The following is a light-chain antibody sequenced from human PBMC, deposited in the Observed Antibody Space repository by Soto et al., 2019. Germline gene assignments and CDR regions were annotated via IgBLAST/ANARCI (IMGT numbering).Light chain of an antibody. CDR2: GNN. CDR3: AAWDDSLSGPV. J-gene: IGLJ3*02. V-gene: IGLV1-44*01. CDR1: SSNIGRNT. Sequence: QSVLTQPPSASGTPGQRVTISCSGGSSNIGRNTVNWYQQFPGTAPKLLIYGNNQRPSGVPDRFYGSKSGTSASLAISGLQSEDEADYYCAAWDDSLSGPVFGGGTKLTVL.